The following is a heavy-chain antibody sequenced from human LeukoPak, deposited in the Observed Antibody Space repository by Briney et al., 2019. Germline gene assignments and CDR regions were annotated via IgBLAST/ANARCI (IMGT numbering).Heavy chain of an antibody. D-gene: IGHD3-10*01. J-gene: IGHJ5*02. CDR3: ARAAYYYGLAKSWFDP. CDR2: INHSGST. V-gene: IGHV4-34*01. CDR1: GGSFSGYY. Sequence: SETLSLTCAVYGGSFSGYYWSWIRQPPGKGLEWIREINHSGSTNYNPSLKSRVTISVDTSKNQFSLKLSSVTAADTAVYYCARAAYYYGLAKSWFDPWGQGTLVTVSS.